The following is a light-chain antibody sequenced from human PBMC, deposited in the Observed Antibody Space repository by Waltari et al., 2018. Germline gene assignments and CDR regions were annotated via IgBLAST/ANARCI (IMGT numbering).Light chain of an antibody. CDR3: QQYDNPTLT. J-gene: IGKJ3*01. Sequence: DIQMTQSPYSLSASVGARVTITCQASQDINNYLNWYQQKPGKAPKLLIYDASNLETGVPSRFSGSGSGTDFILTISSLQPEDIATYYCQQYDNPTLTFGPGTKVDLK. V-gene: IGKV1-33*01. CDR2: DAS. CDR1: QDINNY.